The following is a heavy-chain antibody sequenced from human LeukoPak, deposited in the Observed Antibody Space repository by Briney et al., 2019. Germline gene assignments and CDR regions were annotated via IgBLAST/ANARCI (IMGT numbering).Heavy chain of an antibody. CDR1: GFSLTTSGMC. Sequence: SGPALVKSTQTLTLTCTFSGFSLTTSGMCVSWIRQPPGKALEWLALIDWNDDKYYRTSLKTRLTISKDTSKNQVVLTMTNMDPVDTATYYCARYFYGDSAFYFDSWGQGALVIVSS. J-gene: IGHJ4*02. D-gene: IGHD4-17*01. V-gene: IGHV2-70*01. CDR3: ARYFYGDSAFYFDS. CDR2: IDWNDDK.